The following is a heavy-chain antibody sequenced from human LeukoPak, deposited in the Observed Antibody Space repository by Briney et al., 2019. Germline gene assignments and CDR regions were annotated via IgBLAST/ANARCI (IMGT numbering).Heavy chain of an antibody. CDR2: LYTNRRN. J-gene: IGHJ4*02. V-gene: IGHV4-4*07. CDR3: ARDSGAATNLDY. D-gene: IGHD5-24*01. Sequence: PSETLSLTCSVSGDSISTYYWNWLRQPAGKGLEWIGRLYTNRRNDYNPSLKSRVTISVDKSKNQFSLSLISVTAADTAVYYCARDSGAATNLDYWGQGILVTVSS. CDR1: GDSISTYY.